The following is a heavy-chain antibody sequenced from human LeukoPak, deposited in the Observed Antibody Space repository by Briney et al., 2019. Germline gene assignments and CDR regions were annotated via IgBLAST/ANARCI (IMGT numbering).Heavy chain of an antibody. CDR2: ISSSSSYI. D-gene: IGHD2-15*01. J-gene: IGHJ6*02. Sequence: PGGSLRLSCAASGFTSSSYSMNWVRQAPGKGLEWVSSISSSSSYIYYADSVKGRFTISRDNAKNSLYLQMNSLRAEDTAVYYCARDTKGYCSGGSCYYGMDVWGQGTTVTVSS. V-gene: IGHV3-21*01. CDR3: ARDTKGYCSGGSCYYGMDV. CDR1: GFTSSSYS.